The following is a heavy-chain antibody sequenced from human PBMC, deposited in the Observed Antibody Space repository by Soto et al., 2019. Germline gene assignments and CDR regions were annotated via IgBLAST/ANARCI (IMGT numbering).Heavy chain of an antibody. V-gene: IGHV1-69*12. CDR2: IIPIFGTA. Sequence: QVQLVQSGAEVKKPGSSVKVSCKASGGTFSSYAISWVRQAPGHGLEWMGGIIPIFGTANYAQKFQGRVTITADESTSTAYMELSSLRSEDTAVYYCATGGAAAGTGRDYYYYGMDVWGQGTTVTVSS. CDR1: GGTFSSYA. J-gene: IGHJ6*02. CDR3: ATGGAAAGTGRDYYYYGMDV. D-gene: IGHD6-13*01.